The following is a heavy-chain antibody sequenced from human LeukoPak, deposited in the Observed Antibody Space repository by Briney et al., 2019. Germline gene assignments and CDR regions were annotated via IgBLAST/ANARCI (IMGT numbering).Heavy chain of an antibody. CDR1: GGSIRSYH. CDR3: ARGSGYYAGAEVYYYYGMDV. J-gene: IGHJ6*02. Sequence: SETLSLTCTVSGGSIRSYHWSWIRQPPGKGLEWIGYIYYSGSTNYNPSLKSRVTISADTSKNQFSLKLSSVTAADTAVYYCARGSGYYAGAEVYYYYGMDVWGQGTTVTVSS. CDR2: IYYSGST. V-gene: IGHV4-59*01. D-gene: IGHD3-3*01.